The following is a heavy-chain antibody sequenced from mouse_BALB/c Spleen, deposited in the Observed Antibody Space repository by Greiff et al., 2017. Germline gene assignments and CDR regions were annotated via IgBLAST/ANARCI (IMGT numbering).Heavy chain of an antibody. CDR2: INSNGGST. CDR1: GFTFSSYG. D-gene: IGHD1-1*01. CDR3: ARRGYGSSSFDY. Sequence: EVMLVESGGGLVQPGGSRKLSCAASGFTFSSYGMSWVRQTPDKRLELVATINSNGGSTYYPDSVKGRFTISRDNAKNTLYLQMSSLKSEDTAMYYCARRGYGSSSFDYWGQGTTLTVSS. V-gene: IGHV5-6-3*01. J-gene: IGHJ2*01.